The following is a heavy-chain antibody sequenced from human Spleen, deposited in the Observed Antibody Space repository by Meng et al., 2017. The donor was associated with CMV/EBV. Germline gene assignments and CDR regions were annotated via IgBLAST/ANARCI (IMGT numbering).Heavy chain of an antibody. J-gene: IGHJ4*02. CDR1: GYSFTSYW. CDR2: IYPGDSDT. V-gene: IGHV5-51*01. Sequence: KVSCKGSGYSFTSYWIGWVRQMPGKGLEWMGIIYPGDSDTRYSPSFQGQVTISADKSITTAYLQWISLKASDTAMYYCVRLGRTYGDFDYWGQGTLVTVSS. D-gene: IGHD4-17*01. CDR3: VRLGRTYGDFDY.